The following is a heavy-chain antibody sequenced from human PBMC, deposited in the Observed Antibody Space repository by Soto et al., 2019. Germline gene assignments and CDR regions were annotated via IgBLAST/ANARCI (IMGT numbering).Heavy chain of an antibody. V-gene: IGHV1-69*02. J-gene: IGHJ4*02. CDR1: GDTFAFYS. CDR2: INPILSMS. Sequence: QVQLVQSGAEVKRPGSSVKVSCKASGDTFAFYSINWXXXXXXXXXEWMGRINPILSMSNYAQRFQGRVTMTADKXXXXXXXXXXXXXXXXXXXXXXXXXXXXXXRAFDYWGQGALVTVSS. CDR3: XXXXXXXXRAFDY.